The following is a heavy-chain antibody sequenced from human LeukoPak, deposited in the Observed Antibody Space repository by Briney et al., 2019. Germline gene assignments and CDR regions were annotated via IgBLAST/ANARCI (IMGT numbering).Heavy chain of an antibody. J-gene: IGHJ6*03. Sequence: SETLSLTCTVSGGSISNYYWSWIRQPPRKGLEWIGSIYYSGSTYYNPSLKSRVTISVDTSKNQFSLKLSSVTAADTAVYYCARGGSGPYYYYYMDVWGKGTTVTISS. V-gene: IGHV4-59*05. CDR3: ARGGSGPYYYYYMDV. D-gene: IGHD3-10*01. CDR2: IYYSGST. CDR1: GGSISNYY.